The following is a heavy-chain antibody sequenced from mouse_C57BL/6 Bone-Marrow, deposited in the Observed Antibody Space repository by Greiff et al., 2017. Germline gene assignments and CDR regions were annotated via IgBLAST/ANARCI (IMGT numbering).Heavy chain of an antibody. CDR1: GFTFSDYG. J-gene: IGHJ2*01. CDR2: ISSGSSTI. D-gene: IGHD1-1*01. Sequence: EVKLVESGGGLVKPGGSLKLSCAASGFTFSDYGMHWVRQAPEKGLEWVAYISSGSSTIYYADTVKGRFTISRDNAKNTLFLQMTSLRSEDTAMYYCARDTTVVSYFDYWGQGTTLTVSS. V-gene: IGHV5-17*01. CDR3: ARDTTVVSYFDY.